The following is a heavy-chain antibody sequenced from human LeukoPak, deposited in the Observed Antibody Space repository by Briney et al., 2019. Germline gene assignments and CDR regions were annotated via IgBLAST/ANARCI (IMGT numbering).Heavy chain of an antibody. D-gene: IGHD1-14*01. Sequence: SETLSLTCAVSGYSISSGYYWGWIRQPPRKGLEWIGSIYHSGSTYYNPSLKSRVTISVDTSKNQFSLKLSSVTAADTAVYYCAGSFLFRSSQTPLDYWGQGTLVTVSS. CDR3: AGSFLFRSSQTPLDY. J-gene: IGHJ4*02. CDR1: GYSISSGYY. V-gene: IGHV4-38-2*01. CDR2: IYHSGST.